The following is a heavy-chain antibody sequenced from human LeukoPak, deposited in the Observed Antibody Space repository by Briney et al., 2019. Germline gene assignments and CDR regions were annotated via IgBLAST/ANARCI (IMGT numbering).Heavy chain of an antibody. CDR2: IYYSGST. CDR3: ASSGSYQPHFDY. V-gene: IGHV4-59*01. Sequence: PSETLSLTCTVSGGSISSYYWSWIRQPPGKGLEWIGYIYYSGSTNYNPSLKSRVTISVDTSKNQFSLKLSSVTAADTAVYYCASSGSYQPHFDYWGQGTLVTVSS. D-gene: IGHD1-26*01. J-gene: IGHJ4*02. CDR1: GGSISSYY.